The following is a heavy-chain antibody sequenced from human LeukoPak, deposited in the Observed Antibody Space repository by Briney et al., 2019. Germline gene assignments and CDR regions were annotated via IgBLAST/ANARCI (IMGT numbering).Heavy chain of an antibody. CDR1: GGTFSSYA. CDR2: IIPIFGTA. V-gene: IGHV1-69*13. Sequence: SVKVSCKASGGTFSSYAISWVRQAPGQGLEWMGGIIPIFGTANYAQKFQGRVTITADESTSTAYMELSSLRSEDTAVYYCARGEDIVVVVAALDAFDIWGQGTMVTVSS. CDR3: ARGEDIVVVVAALDAFDI. D-gene: IGHD2-15*01. J-gene: IGHJ3*02.